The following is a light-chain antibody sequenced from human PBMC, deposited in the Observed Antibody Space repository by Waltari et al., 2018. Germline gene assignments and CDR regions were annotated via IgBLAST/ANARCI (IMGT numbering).Light chain of an antibody. V-gene: IGKV3-20*01. CDR1: QSVSYNF. CDR3: QQYDGVVLT. CDR2: GAS. J-gene: IGKJ4*01. Sequence: EIVLTQSPGTLSLSPGERATLSCRASQSVSYNFLNWYQQKPGQAPRLLIHGASSRATGIPDRFSGSGSGTDFTLTISRLEPEDFAVYYCQQYDGVVLTFGGETKVEI.